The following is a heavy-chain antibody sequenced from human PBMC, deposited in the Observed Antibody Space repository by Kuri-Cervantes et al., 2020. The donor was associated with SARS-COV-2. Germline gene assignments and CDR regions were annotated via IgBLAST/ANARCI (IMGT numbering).Heavy chain of an antibody. CDR3: ASLGAFDI. CDR1: GFTFSSYI. Sequence: ESLKISCAASGFTFSSYIMNLVRQAPGKGLEWVSYISSSSSTIYYADSVKGRFTISRDNAKNSLYLQMNSLRAENTAVYYCASLGAFDIWGQGTMVTVSS. V-gene: IGHV3-48*01. CDR2: ISSSSSTI. J-gene: IGHJ3*02.